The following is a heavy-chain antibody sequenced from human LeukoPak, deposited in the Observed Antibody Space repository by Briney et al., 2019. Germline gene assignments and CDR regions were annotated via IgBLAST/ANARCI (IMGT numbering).Heavy chain of an antibody. V-gene: IGHV4-30-4*01. Sequence: SETLSLTCTVSGGSISSGDYYWSWIRQPPGKGLEWIGYIYYSGSTYYNPSLKSRVTISVDTSKNQFSLKLSSVTAADTAVYYCARDFPRDPVVAFDIWGQGTMVTVSS. CDR1: GGSISSGDYY. J-gene: IGHJ3*02. CDR2: IYYSGST. CDR3: ARDFPRDPVVAFDI.